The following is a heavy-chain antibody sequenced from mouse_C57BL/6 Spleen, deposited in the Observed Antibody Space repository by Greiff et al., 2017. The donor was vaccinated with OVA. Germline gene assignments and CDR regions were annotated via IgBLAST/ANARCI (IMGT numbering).Heavy chain of an antibody. Sequence: EVKLMESGGGLVKPGGSLKLSCAASGFTFSDYGMHWVRQAPEKGLEWVAYISSGSSTIYSADKVKGRFTISRDNAKNTLFLQMTSLRSEDTAMYYFARSVSYWYFGVWGTGTTVTVSS. D-gene: IGHD2-2*01. V-gene: IGHV5-17*01. CDR3: ARSVSYWYFGV. CDR1: GFTFSDYG. CDR2: ISSGSSTI. J-gene: IGHJ1*03.